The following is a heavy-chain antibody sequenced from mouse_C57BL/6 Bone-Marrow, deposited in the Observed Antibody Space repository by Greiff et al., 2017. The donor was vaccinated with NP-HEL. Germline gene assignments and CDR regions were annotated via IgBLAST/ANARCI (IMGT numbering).Heavy chain of an antibody. CDR2: IYPRSGNT. CDR3: AREGGLRRDWYFDV. D-gene: IGHD2-4*01. V-gene: IGHV1-81*01. Sequence: QVQLQQSGAELARPGASVKLSCKASGYTFTSYGISWVKQRTGQGLEWIGEIYPRSGNTYYNEKFKGKATLTADKSSSTAYMELRSLTSEDSAVYVCAREGGLRRDWYFDVWGTGTTVTVSS. CDR1: GYTFTSYG. J-gene: IGHJ1*03.